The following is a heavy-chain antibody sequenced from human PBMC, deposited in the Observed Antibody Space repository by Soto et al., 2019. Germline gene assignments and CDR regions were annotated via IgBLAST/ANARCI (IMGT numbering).Heavy chain of an antibody. CDR3: ARRRYSSNSYYYYYGMDV. V-gene: IGHV4-39*01. Sequence: SETLSLTCTVSGGSISSGGYYWGWIRQPPGKGLEWIGSIYYSGSTYYNPSLKSRVTISVDTSKNQFSLKLSSVTAADTAVYYCARRRYSSNSYYYYYGMDVWGQGTTVTVSS. J-gene: IGHJ6*02. D-gene: IGHD6-13*01. CDR1: GGSISSGGYY. CDR2: IYYSGST.